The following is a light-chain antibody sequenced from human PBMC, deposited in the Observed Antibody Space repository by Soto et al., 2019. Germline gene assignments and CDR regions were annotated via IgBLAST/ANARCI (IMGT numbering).Light chain of an antibody. CDR2: LGS. V-gene: IGKV2-28*01. CDR1: QSLLHRDGYIH. Sequence: DIVMTQSPLSLPVTPGEPASISCRPTQSLLHRDGYIHLAWYLQRPGQSPQLLIYLGSSRAPGVPDRFNGSGSGTDFTLKISRVEAEDVGVYYCMQTLETPVTFGQGTRLEIK. CDR3: MQTLETPVT. J-gene: IGKJ5*01.